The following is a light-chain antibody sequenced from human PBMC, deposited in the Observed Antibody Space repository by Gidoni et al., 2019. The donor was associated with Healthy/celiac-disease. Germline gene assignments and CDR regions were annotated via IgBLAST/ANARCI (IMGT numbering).Light chain of an antibody. J-gene: IGKJ4*01. Sequence: DIQMTQSPSSLSGSVGDRVTITCRASQSISSYLNWYQQKPGKAPKLLIYAASSLQSGVPSRFSGSGSGTDFTLTISSLQPEDFATYYCQQSYSTSALTFGGGTKVEIK. CDR3: QQSYSTSALT. CDR1: QSISSY. CDR2: AAS. V-gene: IGKV1-39*01.